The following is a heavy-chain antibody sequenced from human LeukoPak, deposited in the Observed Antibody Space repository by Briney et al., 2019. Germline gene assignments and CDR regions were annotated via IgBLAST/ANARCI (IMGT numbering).Heavy chain of an antibody. CDR2: ISGSGGST. CDR3: ARANDYSNSLPYYYYYYGMDV. CDR1: GFTFSSYA. D-gene: IGHD4-11*01. Sequence: GGSLSLSCAASGFTFSSYAMSWVRQAPGKGLEWVSAISGSGGSTYYADSVKGRFTISRDNSKNTLYLQMNSLRAEDTAVYYCARANDYSNSLPYYYYYYGMDVWGQGTTVTVSS. V-gene: IGHV3-23*01. J-gene: IGHJ6*02.